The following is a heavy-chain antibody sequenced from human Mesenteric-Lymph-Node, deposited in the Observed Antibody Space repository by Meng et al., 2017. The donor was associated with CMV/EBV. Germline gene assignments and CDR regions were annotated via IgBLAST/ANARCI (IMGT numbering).Heavy chain of an antibody. J-gene: IGHJ4*02. V-gene: IGHV5-51*01. CDR1: YW. Sequence: YWIGWVRKMPGKGLEWMGIIYPGDSDARYSPSFQGQVTISVDKSISTAYLQWGSLKASDTAMYYCAKSSGVRAISRGWSTSFNSWGQGTLVTVSS. D-gene: IGHD6-19*01. CDR2: IYPGDSDA. CDR3: AKSSGVRAISRGWSTSFNS.